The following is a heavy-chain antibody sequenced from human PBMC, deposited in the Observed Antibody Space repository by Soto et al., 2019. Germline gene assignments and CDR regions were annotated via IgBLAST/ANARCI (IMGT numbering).Heavy chain of an antibody. D-gene: IGHD6-6*01. CDR2: IYYSGST. CDR3: ARVSSYSSSAYYFDY. CDR1: GGSISSGDYY. J-gene: IGHJ4*02. Sequence: SETLSLTCTVSGGSISSGDYYWSWIRQPPGKGLEWIGYIYYSGSTYCNPSLKSRVTISVDTSKNQFSLKLSSVTAADTAVYYCARVSSYSSSAYYFDYWGQGTLVTVSS. V-gene: IGHV4-30-4*01.